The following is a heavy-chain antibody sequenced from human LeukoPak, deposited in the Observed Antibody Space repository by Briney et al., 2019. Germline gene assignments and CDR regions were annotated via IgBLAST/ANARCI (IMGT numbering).Heavy chain of an antibody. CDR1: GGSFSGYY. CDR3: ARLLGYPGLFDY. J-gene: IGHJ4*02. V-gene: IGHV4-34*01. Sequence: RPSETLSLTCAVYGGSFSGYYWSWIRQPPGKGLERIGEINHSGSTNYNPSLKSRVTISVDTSKNQFSLKLSSVTAADTAVYYCARLLGYPGLFDYWGQGTLVTVSS. CDR2: INHSGST. D-gene: IGHD3-16*02.